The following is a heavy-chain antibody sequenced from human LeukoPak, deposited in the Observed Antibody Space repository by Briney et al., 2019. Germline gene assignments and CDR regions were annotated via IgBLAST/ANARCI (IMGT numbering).Heavy chain of an antibody. CDR1: GFTFSSYT. J-gene: IGHJ6*02. Sequence: GGSLRLSCAASGFTFSSYTMHWVRQAPGKGLEWVSSISSSSSYIYYADSVKGRFTISRDNAKNSLYLQMNSLRAEDTAVYYCAREANYDSSGPLGYYGMDVWGQGTTVTVSS. V-gene: IGHV3-21*01. CDR3: AREANYDSSGPLGYYGMDV. CDR2: ISSSSSYI. D-gene: IGHD3-22*01.